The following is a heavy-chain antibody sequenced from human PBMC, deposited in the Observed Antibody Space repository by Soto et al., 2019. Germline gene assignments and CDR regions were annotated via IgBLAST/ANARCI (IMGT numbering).Heavy chain of an antibody. CDR3: ARKPETGTTVPFDY. V-gene: IGHV3-30*03. CDR2: ISYDGTEK. CDR1: GFTFSSYG. J-gene: IGHJ4*02. Sequence: GGSLRLSCAASGFTFSSYGMHWVRQAPGTGLEWVAVISYDGTEKYHADSVKGRFTTSRDNSKNTLYLQVNSLRAEDTAVYYCARKPETGTTVPFDYWGQGTLVTVSS. D-gene: IGHD1-1*01.